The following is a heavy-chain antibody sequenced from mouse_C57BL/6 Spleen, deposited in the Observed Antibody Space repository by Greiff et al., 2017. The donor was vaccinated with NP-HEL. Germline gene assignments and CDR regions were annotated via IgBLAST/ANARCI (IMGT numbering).Heavy chain of an antibody. Sequence: VQLQQSGPALFPPGASVKISCKASGYSFPFSFLTFFTPLPFHLLSFIFLINPSPFDTFYNQKFKGKATLTVDKSSSTAHMELLSLTSEDFAVYYCARSGAYCGSGWYFDVWGTGTTVTVSS. D-gene: IGHD1-1*01. CDR3: ARSGAYCGSGWYFDV. CDR2: INPSPFDT. V-gene: IGHV1-37*01. J-gene: IGHJ1*03. CDR1: GYSFPFSF.